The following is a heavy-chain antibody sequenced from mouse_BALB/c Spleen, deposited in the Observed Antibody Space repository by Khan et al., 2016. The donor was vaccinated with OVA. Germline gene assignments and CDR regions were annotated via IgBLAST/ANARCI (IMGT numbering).Heavy chain of an antibody. D-gene: IGHD4-1*01. J-gene: IGHJ3*01. V-gene: IGHV5-17*02. Sequence: EVELVESGGGLVQPGGSRKLACAASGFTFSSFGMHWVRQAPEKGLEWVAYISSDSITLYYADTVKGRFTISRDNPRNTLFLQMTSLRSEDTAMDYCARGNWAWFAYWGQGTLVTVSA. CDR1: GFTFSSFG. CDR3: ARGNWAWFAY. CDR2: ISSDSITL.